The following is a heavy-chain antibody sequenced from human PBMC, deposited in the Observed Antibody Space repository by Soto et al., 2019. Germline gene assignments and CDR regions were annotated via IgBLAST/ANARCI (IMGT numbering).Heavy chain of an antibody. J-gene: IGHJ4*02. CDR1: GGTFSSYA. Sequence: QVQLVQSGAELKKPGSSVKVSCKASGGTFSSYAVSWVRQAPGQGLEWMGGILPIFGTTNRAQKFQDRVTSTADESTSSEYMELRGLTSDDTSMDYCARGHMPSTIAGARVDFWGQWTLITVSS. D-gene: IGHD2-2*01. CDR2: ILPIFGTT. V-gene: IGHV1-69*12. CDR3: ARGHMPSTIAGARVDF.